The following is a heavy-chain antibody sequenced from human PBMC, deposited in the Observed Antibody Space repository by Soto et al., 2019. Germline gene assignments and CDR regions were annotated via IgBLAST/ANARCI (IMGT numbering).Heavy chain of an antibody. CDR3: ARGGMTTVTTYYYYGMDV. J-gene: IGHJ6*02. D-gene: IGHD4-17*01. CDR2: INGGNGNT. V-gene: IGHV1-3*01. CDR1: GYTFTSYA. Sequence: GASVTVSCKASGYTFTSYAMHWVRPAPGPILGWMGWINGGNGNTKYSQKFQGRVTITRDTSASTAYMELSSLRSEDTAVYYCARGGMTTVTTYYYYGMDVWGQGTTVTFSS.